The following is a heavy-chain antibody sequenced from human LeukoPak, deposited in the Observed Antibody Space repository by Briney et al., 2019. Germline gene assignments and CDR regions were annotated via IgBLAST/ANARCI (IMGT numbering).Heavy chain of an antibody. D-gene: IGHD4-23*01. CDR1: GFTFSSYS. Sequence: QPGGSLRLSCATSGFTFSSYSMVWVRQAPGKGLEYVSGITSNGGTTYYGNSVKGRFTISRDNSKDTLYLQMGSLRTEDMAVCYCARGIRWASDYWGQGTPVTVAS. V-gene: IGHV3-64*01. CDR3: ARGIRWASDY. CDR2: ITSNGGTT. J-gene: IGHJ4*02.